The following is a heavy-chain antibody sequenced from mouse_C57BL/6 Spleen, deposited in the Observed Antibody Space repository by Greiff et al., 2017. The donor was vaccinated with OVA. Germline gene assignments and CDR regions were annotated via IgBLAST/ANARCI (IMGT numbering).Heavy chain of an antibody. Sequence: VQLQQPGAELVKPGASVKLSCKASGYTFTSYWMHWVKQRPGQGLEWIGMIHPNSGSTNYNEKFKSKATLTVDKPSSTAYMQLSSLTSEDSAVYYCARGSGTLKNAMDYWGQGTSVTVSS. CDR3: ARGSGTLKNAMDY. CDR1: GYTFTSYW. D-gene: IGHD4-1*01. J-gene: IGHJ4*01. V-gene: IGHV1-64*01. CDR2: IHPNSGST.